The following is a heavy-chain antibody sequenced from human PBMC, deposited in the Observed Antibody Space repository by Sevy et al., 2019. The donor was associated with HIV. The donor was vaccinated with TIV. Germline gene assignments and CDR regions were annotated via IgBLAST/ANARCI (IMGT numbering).Heavy chain of an antibody. Sequence: SETLSLTCTVSGGSISDHYWNWIRQPPGKGLEWIGQIHYFGSANYNPSLKSRVTISLDTSNNRFSLKLSSVNAADTAVYSCARDTSGYSSGWYPYYNYYGLDVWGQRTTVTVSS. V-gene: IGHV4-59*11. CDR1: GGSISDHY. J-gene: IGHJ6*02. CDR3: ARDTSGYSSGWYPYYNYYGLDV. CDR2: IHYFGSA. D-gene: IGHD6-19*01.